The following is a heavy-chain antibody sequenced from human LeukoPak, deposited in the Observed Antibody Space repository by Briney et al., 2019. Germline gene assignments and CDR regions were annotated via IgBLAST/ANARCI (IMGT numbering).Heavy chain of an antibody. CDR1: GYTFTNYY. CDR3: ARVVWNYYDSSGYGAFDI. J-gene: IGHJ3*02. V-gene: IGHV1-46*01. CDR2: INPSGGST. Sequence: ASVKVSCKASGYTFTNYYMHWVRPAPGQGLEWLGIINPSGGSTSYAQKFQGRVTMTRDTSTTTVYMELSSLRSEDTAVYYCARVVWNYYDSSGYGAFDIWGQGTMVTVSS. D-gene: IGHD3-22*01.